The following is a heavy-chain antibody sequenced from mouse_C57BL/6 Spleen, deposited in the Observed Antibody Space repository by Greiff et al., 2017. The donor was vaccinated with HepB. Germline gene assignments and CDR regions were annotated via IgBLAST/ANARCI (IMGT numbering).Heavy chain of an antibody. CDR3: ARGGLYDGYYQNFDY. V-gene: IGHV1-54*01. Sequence: VQLQQSGAELVRPGTSVKVSCKASGYAFTNYLIEWVKQRPGQGLEWIGVINPGSGGTNYNGKFKGKATLTADKSSSTAYMQLSSLTSEDSAVYFCARGGLYDGYYQNFDYWGQGTTLTVSS. J-gene: IGHJ2*01. CDR2: INPGSGGT. D-gene: IGHD2-3*01. CDR1: GYAFTNYL.